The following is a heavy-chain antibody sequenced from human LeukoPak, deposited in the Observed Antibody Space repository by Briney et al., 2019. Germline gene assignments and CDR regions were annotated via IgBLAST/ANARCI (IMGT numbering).Heavy chain of an antibody. CDR1: GFTFSSYS. Sequence: GGSLRLTCAASGFTFSSYSMNWVRQAPGKGLEWVGRIKSKTDGGTTDYAAPVKGRFTISRDDSKNTLYLQMNSPKTEDTAMYYCTTDVSLYCSSTSCYPILDDYWGQGTLVTVSS. J-gene: IGHJ4*02. V-gene: IGHV3-15*01. CDR3: TTDVSLYCSSTSCYPILDDY. D-gene: IGHD2-2*01. CDR2: IKSKTDGGTT.